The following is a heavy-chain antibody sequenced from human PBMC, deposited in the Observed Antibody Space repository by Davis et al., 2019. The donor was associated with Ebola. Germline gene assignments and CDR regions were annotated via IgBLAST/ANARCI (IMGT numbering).Heavy chain of an antibody. CDR2: ISSNGGST. V-gene: IGHV3-64*01. CDR1: GFTFSSYA. D-gene: IGHD3-22*01. Sequence: GESLKISCAASGFTFSSYAMHWVRQAPGKGLEYVSAISSNGGSTYYANSVKGRFTISRDNSKNTLYLQMNSLRAEDTAVYYCAKDTAMIVVADAFDIWGQGTMVTVSS. CDR3: AKDTAMIVVADAFDI. J-gene: IGHJ3*02.